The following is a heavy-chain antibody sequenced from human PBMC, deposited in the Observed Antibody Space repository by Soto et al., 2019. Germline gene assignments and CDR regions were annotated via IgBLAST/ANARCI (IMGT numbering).Heavy chain of an antibody. Sequence: GGSLRLSCAASGFTFSSVAMAWVRQAPGKGLEWVSSITDSGGSTDYADSVKGRFTISRDNSRNTLYLQMNSLRADDTAVYYSAKLYWNPRYFDYWGQGTRVTVSS. D-gene: IGHD1-1*01. V-gene: IGHV3-23*01. J-gene: IGHJ4*02. CDR2: ITDSGGST. CDR1: GFTFSSVA. CDR3: AKLYWNPRYFDY.